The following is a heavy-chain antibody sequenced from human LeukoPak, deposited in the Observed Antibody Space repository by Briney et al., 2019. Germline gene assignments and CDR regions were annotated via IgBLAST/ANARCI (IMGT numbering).Heavy chain of an antibody. D-gene: IGHD5/OR15-5a*01. Sequence: PGGSLRLSCAVSGLTVSSNCMSWVRQAPGKGLEWVSVICSGGNTYYADSVKGRFTISRDNSKNTLYLQMNSLRAEDTAVYYCARGRVSFDYWGQGTLVTVSS. CDR1: GLTVSSNC. CDR3: ARGRVSFDY. CDR2: ICSGGNT. V-gene: IGHV3-53*01. J-gene: IGHJ4*02.